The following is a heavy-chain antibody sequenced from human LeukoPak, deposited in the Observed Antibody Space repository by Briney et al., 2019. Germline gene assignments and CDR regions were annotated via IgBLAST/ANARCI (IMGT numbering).Heavy chain of an antibody. V-gene: IGHV1-24*01. CDR3: ATDWVAAAGTLPLGGY. CDR2: FDPEVGET. D-gene: IGHD6-13*01. Sequence: GASVKVSCKVSGYTLTELSMHWVRQAPGKGLEWMGGFDPEVGETIYAQKFQGRVTMTEDTSTDTAYMELSSLRSEDTAVYYCATDWVAAAGTLPLGGYWGQGTLVTVSS. J-gene: IGHJ4*02. CDR1: GYTLTELS.